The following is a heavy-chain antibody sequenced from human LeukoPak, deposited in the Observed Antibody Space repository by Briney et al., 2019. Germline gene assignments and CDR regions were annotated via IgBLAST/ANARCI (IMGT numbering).Heavy chain of an antibody. CDR2: ISSSSYI. Sequence: GGSLRLSCAASGFTFSSYSMNWVRQAPGKGLEWVSSISSSSYIYYADSVKGRFTISRDNAKNSLYLQMNSLRAEDTAVYYCARFLRLRYFDIWGQGTMVTVSS. CDR1: GFTFSSYS. V-gene: IGHV3-21*01. CDR3: ARFLRLRYFDI. J-gene: IGHJ3*02. D-gene: IGHD3-9*01.